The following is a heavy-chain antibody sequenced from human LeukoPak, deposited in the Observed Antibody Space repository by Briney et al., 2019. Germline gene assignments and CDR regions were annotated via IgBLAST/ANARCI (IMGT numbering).Heavy chain of an antibody. Sequence: PSETLSLTCTVSGGSISGYYWTWIRQPPGKGLEWIGYIYHSGSTYYNPSLKSRVTISVDRSKNQFSLKLNSVTAADTAVYYCARAILGATLDYWGQGTLVTVSS. J-gene: IGHJ4*02. V-gene: IGHV4-59*12. CDR1: GGSISGYY. CDR3: ARAILGATLDY. CDR2: IYHSGST. D-gene: IGHD1-26*01.